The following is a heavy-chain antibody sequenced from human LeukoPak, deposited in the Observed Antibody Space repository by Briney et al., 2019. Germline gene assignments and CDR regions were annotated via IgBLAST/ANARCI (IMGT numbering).Heavy chain of an antibody. J-gene: IGHJ4*02. CDR1: GFTFSSYG. CDR2: ISGSGGST. D-gene: IGHD2-2*01. Sequence: GRSLRLSCAASGFTFSSYGMHWVRQAPGKGLEWVSAISGSGGSTYYADSVKGRFTISRDNSKNTLYLQMNSLRAEDTAVYYCAKPSPAAYDYWGQGTLVTVSS. CDR3: AKPSPAAYDY. V-gene: IGHV3-23*01.